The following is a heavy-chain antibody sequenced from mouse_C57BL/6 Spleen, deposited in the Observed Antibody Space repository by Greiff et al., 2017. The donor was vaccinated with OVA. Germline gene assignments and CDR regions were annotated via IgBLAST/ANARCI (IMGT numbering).Heavy chain of an antibody. CDR3: ARHGYAKGAMDY. J-gene: IGHJ4*01. D-gene: IGHD6-5*01. CDR1: GYTFTEYT. Sequence: QVQLKESGAELVKPGASVKLSCKASGYTFTEYTIHWVKQRTGQGLEWIGWFYPGSGSIKYNEKFKDKATLTADKSSSTIYMELSRLTSEDSAVYFCARHGYAKGAMDYWGQGTSVTVSS. V-gene: IGHV1-62-2*01. CDR2: FYPGSGSI.